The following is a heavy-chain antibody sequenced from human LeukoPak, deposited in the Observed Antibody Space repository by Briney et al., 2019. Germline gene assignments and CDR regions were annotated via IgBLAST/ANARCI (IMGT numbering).Heavy chain of an antibody. V-gene: IGHV1-69*13. CDR3: ARDVLTGPDYYYYGMDV. CDR1: GGTFSSYA. J-gene: IGHJ6*02. D-gene: IGHD3-10*01. CDR2: IIPIFDTA. Sequence: SVTVSCKASGGTFSSYAISWVRQAPGQGLEWMGGIIPIFDTANYAQKFQGRVTITADESTSTAYMELSSLRSEDTAVYYCARDVLTGPDYYYYGMDVWGQGTTVTVSS.